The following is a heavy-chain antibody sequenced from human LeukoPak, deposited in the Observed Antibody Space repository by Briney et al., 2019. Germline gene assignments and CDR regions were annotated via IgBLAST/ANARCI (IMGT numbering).Heavy chain of an antibody. J-gene: IGHJ4*02. CDR2: ISGNGLGT. CDR3: VRDSSGYAEFDY. V-gene: IGHV3-23*01. CDR1: GFTFGDYA. D-gene: IGHD3-22*01. Sequence: GGSLRLSCTASGFTFGDYAMTWVRQAPGKGLEWVSAISGNGLGTYYADSVKGRFTISRDNSKNTLYLQMDSLRAEDTAVYYCVRDSSGYAEFDYWGQGTLVTVAS.